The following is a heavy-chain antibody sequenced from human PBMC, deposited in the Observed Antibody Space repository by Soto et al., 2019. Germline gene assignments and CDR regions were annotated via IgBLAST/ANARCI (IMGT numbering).Heavy chain of an antibody. Sequence: KPGGSLRLSCASSGFTFTSYSINCVRQAPVKGLEWVSSISSTTNYIYYGDSMKGRFTISRDNAKNSLYLEMNSLRAEDTAVYYCARESEDLTSNFDYWGQGTLVTVSS. CDR3: ARESEDLTSNFDY. CDR2: ISSTTNYI. V-gene: IGHV3-21*06. CDR1: GFTFTSYS. J-gene: IGHJ4*02.